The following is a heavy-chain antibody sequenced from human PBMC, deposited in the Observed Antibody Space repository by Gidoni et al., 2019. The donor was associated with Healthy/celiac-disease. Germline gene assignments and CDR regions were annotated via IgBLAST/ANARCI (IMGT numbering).Heavy chain of an antibody. CDR2: IYSGGST. D-gene: IGHD2-15*01. CDR3: ARVGGGYCSGGSCLDY. CDR1: GFPVSINY. V-gene: IGHV3-66*01. J-gene: IGHJ4*02. Sequence: EVQLVASGGGLVQPGGSLSLSCAASGFPVSINYMTWVLQAPGKGLEWVSVIYSGGSTYYAASVKGRFTISRDNSKNTLYLQMNSLRAEDTAVYYCARVGGGYCSGGSCLDYWGQGTLVTVSS.